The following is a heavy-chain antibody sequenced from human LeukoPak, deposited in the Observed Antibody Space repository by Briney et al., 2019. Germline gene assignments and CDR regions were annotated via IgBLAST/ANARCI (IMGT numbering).Heavy chain of an antibody. Sequence: ASVKVSCKASGYTFTSYYMHWVRQAPGQGLEWMGIINPSGGSTSYAQKFQGRVTMTRDTSTSTVYMELSSLRSEDTAVYYCLVLGYCSGGSCPPSAFDIWGQGTMVTVSS. CDR2: INPSGGST. V-gene: IGHV1-46*01. CDR3: LVLGYCSGGSCPPSAFDI. CDR1: GYTFTSYY. D-gene: IGHD2-15*01. J-gene: IGHJ3*02.